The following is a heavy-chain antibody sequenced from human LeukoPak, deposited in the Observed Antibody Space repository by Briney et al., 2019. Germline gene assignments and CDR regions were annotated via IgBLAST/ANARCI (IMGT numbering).Heavy chain of an antibody. J-gene: IGHJ4*02. Sequence: GGSLRLSCAASGFTFSDFSMSWVRQAPGKGLEWVGGIRSKANSYATAYAASVKGRFTISRDDSKNTAHLQMNSLKTEDTAVYYCTTILFYWGQGTLVTVSS. CDR1: GFTFSDFS. CDR3: TTILFY. V-gene: IGHV3-73*01. D-gene: IGHD2/OR15-2a*01. CDR2: IRSKANSYAT.